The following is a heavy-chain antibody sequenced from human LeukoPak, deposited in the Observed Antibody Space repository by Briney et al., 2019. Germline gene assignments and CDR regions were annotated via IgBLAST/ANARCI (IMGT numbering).Heavy chain of an antibody. D-gene: IGHD5-18*01. Sequence: ASVKVSCKTSGYTFSSYTITWVRQAPGQGLEWMGWVNTNTGNPTYAQGFTGRYVFSLDTSVSTAYPQISGLTADDTAVYFCGRDPRLGIRGYTYGYIDYWGQGTLVTVSS. CDR3: GRDPRLGIRGYTYGYIDY. CDR1: GYTFSSYT. CDR2: VNTNTGNP. J-gene: IGHJ4*02. V-gene: IGHV7-4-1*02.